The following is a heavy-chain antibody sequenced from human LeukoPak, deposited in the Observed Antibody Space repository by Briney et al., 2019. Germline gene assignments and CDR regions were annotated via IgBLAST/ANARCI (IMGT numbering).Heavy chain of an antibody. V-gene: IGHV4-4*07. CDR3: ARETITGYSSSWYKTEGFDY. J-gene: IGHJ4*02. D-gene: IGHD6-13*01. CDR1: GGSMSPYY. CDR2: IYTSGST. Sequence: SETLSLTCTVSGGSMSPYYWSWIRQPAGKGLEWIGRIYTSGSTNYNPSLKSRVTMSVDTSKNQFSLKLSSVTAADTAVYYCARETITGYSSSWYKTEGFDYWGQGTLVTVSS.